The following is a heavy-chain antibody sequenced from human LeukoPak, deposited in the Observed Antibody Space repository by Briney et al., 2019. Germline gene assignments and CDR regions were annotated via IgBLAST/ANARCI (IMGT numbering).Heavy chain of an antibody. V-gene: IGHV1-2*02. CDR2: INPNSGGT. D-gene: IGHD1-26*01. Sequence: ASVKVSCKASGYIFTGYYMNWVRQAPGQGLEWMGWINPNSGGTNYAQKFQGRVTMTRDTSISTAYMELSRLTSDDTAVYYCARGPLVGATAGEYFQHWGQGTLVTVSS. J-gene: IGHJ1*01. CDR1: GYIFTGYY. CDR3: ARGPLVGATAGEYFQH.